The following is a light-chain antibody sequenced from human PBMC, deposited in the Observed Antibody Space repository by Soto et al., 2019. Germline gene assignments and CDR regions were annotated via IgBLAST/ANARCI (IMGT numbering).Light chain of an antibody. Sequence: EIVLTQTPGILSLSPGERATLSCRASQSVSSNYFAWYQQKPGQAPKLLIYGASRRATDIPDRFSGSGSGTEFTLTINRLEPEDFAVYYCQQYGTSRAFGQGTKADIK. CDR1: QSVSSNY. CDR2: GAS. CDR3: QQYGTSRA. J-gene: IGKJ1*01. V-gene: IGKV3-20*01.